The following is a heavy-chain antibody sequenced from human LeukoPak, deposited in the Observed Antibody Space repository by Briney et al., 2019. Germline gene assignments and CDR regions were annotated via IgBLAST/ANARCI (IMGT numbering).Heavy chain of an antibody. Sequence: GASVKVSCKASGYTFTSYYMHWVRQAPGQGLEWMGIINPSGGSTSYAQKFQGRVTMTRDTSTSTVYMELSSLRSEDTAVYYCARSLGYSGYDWRHFDYWGQGTLVTVSS. CDR3: ARSLGYSGYDWRHFDY. J-gene: IGHJ4*02. CDR1: GYTFTSYY. D-gene: IGHD5-12*01. V-gene: IGHV1-46*01. CDR2: INPSGGST.